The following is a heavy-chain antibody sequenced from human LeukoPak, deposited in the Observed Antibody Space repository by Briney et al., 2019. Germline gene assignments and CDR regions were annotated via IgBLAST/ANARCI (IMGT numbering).Heavy chain of an antibody. CDR2: INYSGGST. Sequence: GGSLRLSCAASGFTFSIYAMSWVRQAPGKGLEWVSGINYSGGSTYYADSVKGRFTISRDNSKNTLYLQMNSLKVEDTAIYYCAKGGVWTRRYFDYWGQGTLVTVSS. CDR3: AKGGVWTRRYFDY. V-gene: IGHV3-23*01. D-gene: IGHD6-13*01. J-gene: IGHJ4*02. CDR1: GFTFSIYA.